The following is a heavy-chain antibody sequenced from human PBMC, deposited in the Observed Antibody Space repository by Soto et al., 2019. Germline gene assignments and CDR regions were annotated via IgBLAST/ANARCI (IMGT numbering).Heavy chain of an antibody. V-gene: IGHV3-23*01. D-gene: IGHD2-15*01. CDR2: ISGSGGST. Sequence: GGSLRLSCAASGFTFSSYAMSWVRQAPGKGLEWVSAISGSGGSTYYADSVKGRFTISRDNSKNTLYLQMNSLRAEDTAVYYCAKRYCSGGSCRGWAFDIWGQGTMVTVSS. CDR1: GFTFSSYA. CDR3: AKRYCSGGSCRGWAFDI. J-gene: IGHJ3*02.